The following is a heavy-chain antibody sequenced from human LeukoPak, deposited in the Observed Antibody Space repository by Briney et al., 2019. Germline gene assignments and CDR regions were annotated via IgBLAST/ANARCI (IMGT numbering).Heavy chain of an antibody. Sequence: GGSLRLSCAASGFTFSSYGMHWVRQAPGKGLEWVAFIRYDGSNKYYADSVKGRFTISRDNSKNTLYLQMNSLRAEDSAVYYCAKEIVVVPAAIWVAFDYWAQGTLVTVSS. CDR2: IRYDGSNK. CDR1: GFTFSSYG. J-gene: IGHJ4*02. CDR3: AKEIVVVPAAIWVAFDY. D-gene: IGHD2-2*02. V-gene: IGHV3-30*02.